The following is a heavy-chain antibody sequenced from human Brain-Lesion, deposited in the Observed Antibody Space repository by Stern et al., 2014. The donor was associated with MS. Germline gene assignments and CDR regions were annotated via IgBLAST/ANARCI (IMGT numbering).Heavy chain of an antibody. V-gene: IGHV3-30*01. CDR3: ARGGAVTTSDYYLDY. CDR1: GFTFSYHA. Sequence: VQLVESGGGVVQPGRSLRLSCAASGFTFSYHAMHWVRQAPGKGLEWVALISYDGSDKNDADSVKGRFTISRDNSRNTLYLQMNSLRVDDTAVYYCARGGAVTTSDYYLDYWGQGILVNVSS. CDR2: ISYDGSDK. J-gene: IGHJ4*02. D-gene: IGHD4-17*01.